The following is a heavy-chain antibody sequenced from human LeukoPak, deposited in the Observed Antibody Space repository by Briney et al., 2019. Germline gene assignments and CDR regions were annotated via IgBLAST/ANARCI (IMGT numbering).Heavy chain of an antibody. V-gene: IGHV4-59*08. CDR2: IYNGGST. D-gene: IGHD6-25*01. Sequence: PSETLSLTCTVSGGSISTYYWSWIRQPPEKGLECIGYIYNGGSTNYNPSLKSRISISVDTSKNQFSLQLSSVTAADTAVYYCARSAIDAFDIWGQGTMVTVSS. J-gene: IGHJ3*02. CDR3: ARSAIDAFDI. CDR1: GGSISTYY.